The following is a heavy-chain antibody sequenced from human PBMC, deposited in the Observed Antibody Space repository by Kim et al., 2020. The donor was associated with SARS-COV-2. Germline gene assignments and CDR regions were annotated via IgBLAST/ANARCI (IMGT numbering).Heavy chain of an antibody. CDR2: ISYDGSNK. D-gene: IGHD6-13*01. CDR1: GFTFSSYA. Sequence: GGSLRLSCAASGFTFSSYAMHWVRQAPGKGLEWVAVISYDGSNKYYVDSVKGRFTISRDNSKNTLYLQMNSLRAEDTAVYYCARDETAGYGSSWYDPWGQGTLVTVSS. CDR3: ARDETAGYGSSWYDP. J-gene: IGHJ5*02. V-gene: IGHV3-30*04.